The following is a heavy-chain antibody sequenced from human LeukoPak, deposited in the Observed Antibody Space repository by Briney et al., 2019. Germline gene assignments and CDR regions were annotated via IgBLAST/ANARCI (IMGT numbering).Heavy chain of an antibody. CDR3: ARGGGYGDLIPFDY. V-gene: IGHV1-3*01. J-gene: IGHJ4*02. CDR2: INGVNANT. CDR1: GYTFTTYA. Sequence: ASVKVSCKASGYTFTTYAMHWVRQAPGQMLKWMGWINGVNANTRYSQKLQGRVTITWDTAASTAYAELSSLRSEDTAVYHCARGGGYGDLIPFDYWGQGTLVTVSS. D-gene: IGHD4-17*01.